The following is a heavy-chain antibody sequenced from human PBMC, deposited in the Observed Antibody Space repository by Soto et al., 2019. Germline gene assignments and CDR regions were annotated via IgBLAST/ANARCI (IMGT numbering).Heavy chain of an antibody. CDR1: GGSISSSNW. V-gene: IGHV4-4*02. Sequence: SETLSLTCAVSGGSISSSNWWSWVRQPPGKGLEWIGEIYHSGSTNYNPSLKSRVTISVDKSKNQFSLKLSSVTAADTAVYYCARVICTNGVCPGYFDYWGQGTPVTVSS. D-gene: IGHD2-8*01. CDR3: ARVICTNGVCPGYFDY. CDR2: IYHSGST. J-gene: IGHJ4*02.